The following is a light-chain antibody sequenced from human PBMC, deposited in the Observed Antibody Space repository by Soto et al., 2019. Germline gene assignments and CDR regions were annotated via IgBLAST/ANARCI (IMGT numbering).Light chain of an antibody. CDR1: QRLSSN. V-gene: IGKV3-15*01. CDR2: GAS. Sequence: MTQSPSTLSASVGGRVTLSCRASQRLSSNLAWYQQRPGQAPRLLIYGASIRATDIPARFIGSGSGTEFTLTISSLQSEEFAVYYCQQYINWPRTVGQGTKVDIK. CDR3: QQYINWPRT. J-gene: IGKJ1*01.